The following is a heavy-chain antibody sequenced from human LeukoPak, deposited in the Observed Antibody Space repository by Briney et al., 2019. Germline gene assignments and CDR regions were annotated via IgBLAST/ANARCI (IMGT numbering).Heavy chain of an antibody. J-gene: IGHJ4*02. CDR3: ARSGLYYYDSSGYLRGGITEPAPSVY. Sequence: ASVKVSCKASGGTFSSYTISWVRQAPGQGLEWMGRIIPILGIANYAQKFQGRVTITADKSTSTAYMELSSLRSEDTAVYYCARSGLYYYDSSGYLRGGITEPAPSVYWGQGTLVPVSS. V-gene: IGHV1-69*02. D-gene: IGHD3-22*01. CDR1: GGTFSSYT. CDR2: IIPILGIA.